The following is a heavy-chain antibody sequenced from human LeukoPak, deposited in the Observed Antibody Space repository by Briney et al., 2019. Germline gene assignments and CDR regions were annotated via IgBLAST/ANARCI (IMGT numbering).Heavy chain of an antibody. Sequence: SSVKVSCQASGYTFNTYGITRVRQPPGQGLEWMGWISPYNGDKHYAQKLQDRVTMPTDTATSTAYMDMRSLGFDDTAIYYCARDKAFLGYYDTSGYFQQWFDSWGQGTLVTVSS. CDR2: ISPYNGDK. D-gene: IGHD3-22*01. CDR3: ARDKAFLGYYDTSGYFQQWFDS. J-gene: IGHJ5*01. CDR1: GYTFNTYG. V-gene: IGHV1-18*04.